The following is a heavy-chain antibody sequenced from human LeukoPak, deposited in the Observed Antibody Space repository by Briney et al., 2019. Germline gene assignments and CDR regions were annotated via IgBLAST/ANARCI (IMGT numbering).Heavy chain of an antibody. D-gene: IGHD3-22*01. Sequence: GGSLRLPCAASGFTVSSNYMSWVRQAPGKGLEWVSVIYSGGSTYYADSVKGRFTISRDNSKNTLYLQMNSLRAEDTAVYYCAKYDSSGYQDYYYYGMDVWGQGTTVTVSS. CDR1: GFTVSSNY. V-gene: IGHV3-66*01. CDR2: IYSGGST. CDR3: AKYDSSGYQDYYYYGMDV. J-gene: IGHJ6*02.